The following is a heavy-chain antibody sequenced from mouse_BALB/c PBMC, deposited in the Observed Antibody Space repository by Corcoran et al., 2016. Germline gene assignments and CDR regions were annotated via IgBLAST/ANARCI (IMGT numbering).Heavy chain of an antibody. V-gene: IGHV9-3-1*01. CDR1: GYTFTNKG. CDR3: AREPYAMYY. CDR2: INTYTGEP. Sequence: QIQLVQSGPELKKHGETDKISCKASGYTFTNKGMNWVKQATGKGLKWMGWINTYTGEPTYADDFKGRFAFSLATSASTAYLQINNLKNEDTATYFCAREPYAMYYWGQGTSVTVSS. J-gene: IGHJ4*01.